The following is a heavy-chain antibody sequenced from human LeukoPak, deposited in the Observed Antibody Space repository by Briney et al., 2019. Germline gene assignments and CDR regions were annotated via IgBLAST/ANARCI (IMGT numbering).Heavy chain of an antibody. CDR1: GFTFSNAW. V-gene: IGHV3-7*04. D-gene: IGHD5-24*01. J-gene: IGHJ4*02. Sequence: GGPLRLSCAASGFTFSNAWMSWVRQAPGKGLEWVANIKQDGSKKSYVDSVKGRFTISRDNAKDSLYLQMNSLRAEDTAIYYCTRVGYIDEGIDYWGQGTLVTVSS. CDR3: TRVGYIDEGIDY. CDR2: IKQDGSKK.